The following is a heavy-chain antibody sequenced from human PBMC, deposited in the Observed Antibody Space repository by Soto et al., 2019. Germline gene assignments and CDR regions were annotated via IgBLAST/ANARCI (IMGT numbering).Heavy chain of an antibody. D-gene: IGHD1-7*01. CDR1: GFTVSSNY. Sequence: GGSLRLSCAASGFTVSSNYMSWVRQAPGKGLEWVSVIYSGGSTYYADSVKGRFTISRDNSKNTLYLQMNSLRAEDTAVYYCARDSPPTGTTAGFDYGGQGTLVTVPS. CDR2: IYSGGST. J-gene: IGHJ4*02. V-gene: IGHV3-66*01. CDR3: ARDSPPTGTTAGFDY.